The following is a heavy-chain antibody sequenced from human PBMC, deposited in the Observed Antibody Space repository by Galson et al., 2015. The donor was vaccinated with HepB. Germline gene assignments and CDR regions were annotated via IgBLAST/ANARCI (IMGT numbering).Heavy chain of an antibody. CDR2: ISWDGGST. CDR1: GFTFDDYT. Sequence: SLRLSCAASGFTFDDYTMHWVRQAPGKGLEWVSLISWDGGSTYYADSVKGRFTISRDNSKNSLYLQMNSLRTEDTALYYCAVDYDSSGYYYGFDYWGQGTLVTVSS. CDR3: AVDYDSSGYYYGFDY. D-gene: IGHD3-22*01. J-gene: IGHJ4*02. V-gene: IGHV3-43*01.